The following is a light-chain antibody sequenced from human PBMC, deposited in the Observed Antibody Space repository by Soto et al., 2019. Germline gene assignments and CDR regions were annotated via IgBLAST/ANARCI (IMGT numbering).Light chain of an antibody. Sequence: HSALTQPASVSGSPGQSITISCTGTSSDVGGYKYVSWYQQHPGKAPKLMIYEVSNRPSGVPNRFSASKSGNTASLTISGLQAEDEADYFCSSYTSSTTTTVVFGGGTKLTVL. CDR1: SSDVGGYKY. J-gene: IGLJ2*01. V-gene: IGLV2-14*01. CDR3: SSYTSSTTTTVV. CDR2: EVS.